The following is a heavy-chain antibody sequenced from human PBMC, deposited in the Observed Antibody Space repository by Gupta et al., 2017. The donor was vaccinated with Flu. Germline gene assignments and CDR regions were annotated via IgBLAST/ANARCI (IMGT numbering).Heavy chain of an antibody. CDR2: ISGSGGST. CDR3: AKDGAPAVRAARSELFDY. D-gene: IGHD6-6*01. CDR1: GFTFSSSA. Sequence: EVQLLESGGGLVQPGGSLRLSCPASGFTFSSSAMSWVRQAPGKGLEWVSAISGSGGSTYYADSVKGRFTIPRDNSKNTLYRQMNSLRAEDTAVYYCAKDGAPAVRAARSELFDYWGQGTLVTVSS. V-gene: IGHV3-23*01. J-gene: IGHJ4*02.